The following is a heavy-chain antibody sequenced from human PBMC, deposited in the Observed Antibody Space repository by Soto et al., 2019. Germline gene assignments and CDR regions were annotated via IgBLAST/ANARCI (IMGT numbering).Heavy chain of an antibody. CDR2: SREKAQCYSI. CDR3: LTSTYFPDSTGYPRCLDH. Sequence: PGRSLTLSCAGSGFTLIDHYIDGVRQAPGKGLELVGRSREKAQCYSITYAASVKVRFTTSRDESKNSVYLQMNSLKTYDTALSYPLTSTYFPDSTGYPRCLDHLGQRTLVAVYS. CDR1: GFTLIDHY. J-gene: IGHJ1*01. V-gene: IGHV3-72*01. D-gene: IGHD3-22*01.